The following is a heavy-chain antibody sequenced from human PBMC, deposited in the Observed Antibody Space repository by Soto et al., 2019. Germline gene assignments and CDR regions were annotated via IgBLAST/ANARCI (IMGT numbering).Heavy chain of an antibody. J-gene: IGHJ4*02. CDR3: AKGIGRDGYTSGLD. CDR1: GFTLSYYG. Sequence: QVQLVESGGGVVQPGKSLRLSCAASGFTLSYYGMHWVRQAPGKGLEWVAVISYDGSKIEYAESVNGRFTISRDSSKNTLFLQVNSLRTEDTGVYYCAKGIGRDGYTSGLDWGQGTLVTVSS. D-gene: IGHD5-12*01. V-gene: IGHV3-30*18. CDR2: ISYDGSKI.